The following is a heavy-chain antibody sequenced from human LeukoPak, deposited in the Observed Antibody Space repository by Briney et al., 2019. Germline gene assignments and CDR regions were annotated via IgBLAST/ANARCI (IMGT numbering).Heavy chain of an antibody. CDR1: GDSISSLY. V-gene: IGHV4-59*08. CDR2: TYNSGST. D-gene: IGHD6-19*01. J-gene: IGHJ4*02. CDR3: AGGLQWLAHAC. Sequence: SETLSLTFTVSGDSISSLYWSWIRQPPGKRLEWIGSTYNSGSTNYNPSLKSRVIISVDTSKNRLSLKLNSMTAADTAMYYCAGGLQWLAHACGAQGTLVTASS.